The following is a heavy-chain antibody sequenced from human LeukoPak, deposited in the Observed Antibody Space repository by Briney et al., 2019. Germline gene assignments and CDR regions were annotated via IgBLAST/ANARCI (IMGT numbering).Heavy chain of an antibody. CDR1: GFTFNTYD. CDR2: IQYDGSNK. V-gene: IGHV3-30*02. Sequence: GGSLRLSCAASGFTFNTYDMHWVRQAPGKGPEWVTFIQYDGSNKYYADSVKGRFTVSRDNSKNMVYLQMNSLRAEDTAVYYCASWGSYSDYWGQGTLVTVSS. CDR3: ASWGSYSDY. D-gene: IGHD3-16*01. J-gene: IGHJ4*02.